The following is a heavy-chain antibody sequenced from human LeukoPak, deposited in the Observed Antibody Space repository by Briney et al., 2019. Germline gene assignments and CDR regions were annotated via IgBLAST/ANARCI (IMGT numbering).Heavy chain of an antibody. V-gene: IGHV1-24*01. J-gene: IGHJ2*01. CDR1: GYTLTELS. Sequence: ASVKVSRMVSGYTLTELSMHWVRQPPGKGLEWVGGFDPVDGETINAQKYQGRVTMTEDTSTDTAYMELSRLRSEDTAVYYCARDRARGDWYFDLWGRGTLVTVSS. CDR2: FDPVDGET. D-gene: IGHD3-10*01. CDR3: ARDRARGDWYFDL.